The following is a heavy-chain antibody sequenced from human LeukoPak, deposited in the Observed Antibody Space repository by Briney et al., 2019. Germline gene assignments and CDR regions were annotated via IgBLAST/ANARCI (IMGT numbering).Heavy chain of an antibody. Sequence: PSETLSLTCTVSGGPISTFYWTWIRQPAGKGLEWIGRINNSGSTNYNPSLRSRVSMSVDRSKNQFSLKLTSVTAADTAVYYCARMYYYGSGGYGLDYWGQGTLVTVSS. CDR3: ARMYYYGSGGYGLDY. D-gene: IGHD3-10*01. CDR2: INNSGST. CDR1: GGPISTFY. V-gene: IGHV4-4*07. J-gene: IGHJ4*02.